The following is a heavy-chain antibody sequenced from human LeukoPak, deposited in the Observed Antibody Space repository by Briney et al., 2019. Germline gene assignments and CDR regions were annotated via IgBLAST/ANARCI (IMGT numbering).Heavy chain of an antibody. J-gene: IGHJ4*02. V-gene: IGHV4-39*01. CDR2: IYYSGST. Sequence: PSETLSLTCTVSGGSISSSSYYWGWIRQPPGKGLEWIGSIYYSGSTYYNPSLKSRVTLSVDTSKNQFSLKLSSVTAADTAVYYCASHTMVVVASFDYWGQGTLVTVSS. D-gene: IGHD3-22*01. CDR1: GGSISSSSYY. CDR3: ASHTMVVVASFDY.